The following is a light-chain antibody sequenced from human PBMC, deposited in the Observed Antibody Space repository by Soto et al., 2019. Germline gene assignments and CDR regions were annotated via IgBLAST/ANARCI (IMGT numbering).Light chain of an antibody. CDR2: DVG. J-gene: IGLJ3*02. CDR3: SSYTSGSTPWV. V-gene: IGLV2-14*03. Sequence: QSALTQPASVSGSPGQSITISCTGTSSDVGGYNYVSWYQHHPGKAPKLMIYDVGSRPSGVSNRFSGSKSGNTASLTISGLQADDEADYYCSSYTSGSTPWVFGGGTQLTVL. CDR1: SSDVGGYNY.